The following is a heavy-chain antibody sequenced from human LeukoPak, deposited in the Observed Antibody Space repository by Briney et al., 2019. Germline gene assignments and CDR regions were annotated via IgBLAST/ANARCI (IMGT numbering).Heavy chain of an antibody. CDR3: ARDQWQQLAGEFDY. Sequence: PGGSLRLSCAASGFTFSSYEMNWVRQAPGKGLEWVSYISSSGSTIYYADSVKGRFTISRDNAKNSLHLQMNSLRAEDTAVYYCARDQWQQLAGEFDYWGQGTLVTVSS. D-gene: IGHD6-13*01. CDR2: ISSSGSTI. CDR1: GFTFSSYE. J-gene: IGHJ4*02. V-gene: IGHV3-48*03.